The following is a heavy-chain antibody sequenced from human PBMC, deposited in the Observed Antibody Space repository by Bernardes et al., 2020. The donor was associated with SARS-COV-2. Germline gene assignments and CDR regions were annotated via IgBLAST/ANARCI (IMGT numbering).Heavy chain of an antibody. CDR1: GFTFHTYA. V-gene: IGHV3-48*01. J-gene: IGHJ4*02. Sequence: GWSLRRSCAASGFTFHTYAMNWVRQAPGKGLEWISYISSRSSTIDYADSVEGRFTIYRDNAKNSLFLQMNSLRAEDTSVYYCARVGYYDTSGYYYEYYFDYWRQGTLVTVSS. CDR3: ARVGYYDTSGYYYEYYFDY. D-gene: IGHD3-22*01. CDR2: ISSRSSTI.